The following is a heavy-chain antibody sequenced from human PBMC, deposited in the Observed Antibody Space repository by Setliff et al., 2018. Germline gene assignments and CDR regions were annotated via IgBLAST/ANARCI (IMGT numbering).Heavy chain of an antibody. CDR3: ARDADYYDSSENPIVDY. CDR1: GYTFTKYG. V-gene: IGHV1-18*01. CDR2: XXXXXXXX. J-gene: IGHJ4*02. Sequence: ASVKVSCKASGYTFTKYGITWVRQAPGQGXEXXXXXXXXXXXXXXXXXXXGXXTMTTDTXTSTAYMDLRSLRSDDTAVYYCARDADYYDSSENPIVDYWGQGTLVTVSS. D-gene: IGHD3-22*01.